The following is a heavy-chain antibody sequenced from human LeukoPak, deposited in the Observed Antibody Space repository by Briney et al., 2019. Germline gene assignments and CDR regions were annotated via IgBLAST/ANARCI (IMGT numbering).Heavy chain of an antibody. V-gene: IGHV4-30-2*02. CDR3: ARYGYGRTIDY. D-gene: IGHD5-24*01. CDR2: IYHSGST. CDR1: GGSISSGGYS. J-gene: IGHJ4*02. Sequence: SETLSLTRAVSGGSISSGGYSWSWIRQPLGKGLEWIGYIYHSGSTNYNPSLKSRVTISVDTSNNRFSLNLRSVTAADTAVYYCARYGYGRTIDYWGQGTLVTVSS.